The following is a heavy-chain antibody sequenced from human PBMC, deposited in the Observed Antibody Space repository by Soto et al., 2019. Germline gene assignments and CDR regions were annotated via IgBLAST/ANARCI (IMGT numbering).Heavy chain of an antibody. D-gene: IGHD4-17*01. CDR2: TYYRSKWYN. CDR1: GDSVSSNSAA. Sequence: QTLSLTCAISGDSVSSNSAAWNWIRQSPSRGLEWLGRTYYRSKWYNDYAVSLKSRITINPDTSKNQFSLQLNSVTPEDTAVYYCARAGGQSGDYLFYYYYGMDVWGQGTTVTVSS. J-gene: IGHJ6*02. CDR3: ARAGGQSGDYLFYYYYGMDV. V-gene: IGHV6-1*01.